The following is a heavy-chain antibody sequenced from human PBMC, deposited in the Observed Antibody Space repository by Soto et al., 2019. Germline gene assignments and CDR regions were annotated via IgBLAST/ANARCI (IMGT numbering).Heavy chain of an antibody. V-gene: IGHV3-23*01. J-gene: IGHJ4*02. Sequence: GGSLRLSCAASGFTFSSYVMNWVRQAPGKGLEWVSSISGSGGSTDYADSVKGRFTISRDNSKNTLYLQMNSLRAEDTAVYYCAKDHYCRMAARAFDYWGQGTLVTVSS. D-gene: IGHD6-6*01. CDR3: AKDHYCRMAARAFDY. CDR2: ISGSGGST. CDR1: GFTFSSYV.